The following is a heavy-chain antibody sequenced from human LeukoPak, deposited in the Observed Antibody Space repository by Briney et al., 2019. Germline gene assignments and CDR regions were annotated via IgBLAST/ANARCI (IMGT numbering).Heavy chain of an antibody. J-gene: IGHJ3*02. CDR1: GFAFSNYA. V-gene: IGHV3-23*01. Sequence: PGGPLRLSCASSGFAFSNYAMSWVRQAPGKGLECVATISNTGGRAYYADSVKGPFTISRDNSKNTLYLQMSRLSAGDTAIYYCEKATGKDGCKDAFDIWGQGTLVTVSS. D-gene: IGHD5-24*01. CDR3: EKATGKDGCKDAFDI. CDR2: ISNTGGRA.